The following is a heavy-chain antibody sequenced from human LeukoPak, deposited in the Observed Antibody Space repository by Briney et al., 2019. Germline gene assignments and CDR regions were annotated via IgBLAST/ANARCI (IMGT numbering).Heavy chain of an antibody. D-gene: IGHD3-10*01. CDR1: GASISSSNW. CDR2: IYHSGST. CDR3: AKHWPLDYGSGGLDF. V-gene: IGHV4-4*02. Sequence: SGTLSLTCAVSGASISSSNWWSWVRQPPGKGLEWIGEIYHSGSTNYNPSLKSRVTISVDKSKNQFSLKLSSVTAADTAVYYCAKHWPLDYGSGGLDFWGQGTLVTVSS. J-gene: IGHJ4*02.